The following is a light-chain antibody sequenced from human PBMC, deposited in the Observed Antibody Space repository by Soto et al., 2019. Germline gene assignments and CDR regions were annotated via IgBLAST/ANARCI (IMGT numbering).Light chain of an antibody. Sequence: DIVVTQSPLSLHVTPGKPASISCRSSQSLLHSNGYNYLDWYLQKPGQSPQLLIYLGSNRASGVPDRFSGSGSGTDFTLKISRVEAEDVGVYYCMQALQTPYTFGQGTKLEIK. CDR1: QSLLHSNGYNY. CDR2: LGS. CDR3: MQALQTPYT. J-gene: IGKJ2*01. V-gene: IGKV2-28*01.